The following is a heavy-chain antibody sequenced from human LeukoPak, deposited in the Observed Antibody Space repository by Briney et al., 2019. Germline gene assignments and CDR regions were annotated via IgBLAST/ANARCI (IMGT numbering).Heavy chain of an antibody. CDR1: GYTFTGYY. J-gene: IGHJ3*02. CDR2: ISAYNGNT. D-gene: IGHD1-26*01. CDR3: ARDKWEPRYAFDI. Sequence: VKVSCKASGYTFTGYYMHWVRHAPGQGLEWMGWISAYNGNTNYAQKLQGRVTMTTDTSTSTAYMELRSLRSDDTAVYYCARDKWEPRYAFDIWGQGTMVTVSS. V-gene: IGHV1-18*04.